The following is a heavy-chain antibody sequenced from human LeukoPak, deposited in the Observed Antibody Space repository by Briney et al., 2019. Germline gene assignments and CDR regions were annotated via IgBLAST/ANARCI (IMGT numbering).Heavy chain of an antibody. CDR2: INGRGDNT. CDR3: AKDRVSPGFNWFDP. CDR1: GVILSSYA. J-gene: IGHJ5*02. V-gene: IGHV3-23*01. Sequence: GGSLRLSCAASGVILSSYAMSWVRQAPGKGLEWVSAINGRGDNTYYADFVKGRFTISRDNSKSTVYLQMNSLRTEDTAVYYCAKDRVSPGFNWFDPWGQGTLVTVSS. D-gene: IGHD3-16*01.